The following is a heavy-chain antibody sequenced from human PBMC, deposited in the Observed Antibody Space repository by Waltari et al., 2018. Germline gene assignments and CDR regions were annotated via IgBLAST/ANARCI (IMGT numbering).Heavy chain of an antibody. CDR1: GFTFSSNW. D-gene: IGHD3-16*01. J-gene: IGHJ5*02. CDR3: ARLVGGVTTLDP. Sequence: EEQVVESGGGLVQPGGSLRLSCAASGFTFSSNWMTWVRQAPGKELEWVADINGDGSAKNYVYSVKGRFTISRDNAENSLYLQMNSLRAEDTAVYYCARLVGGVTTLDPWGQGTLVTVSS. CDR2: INGDGSAK. V-gene: IGHV3-7*03.